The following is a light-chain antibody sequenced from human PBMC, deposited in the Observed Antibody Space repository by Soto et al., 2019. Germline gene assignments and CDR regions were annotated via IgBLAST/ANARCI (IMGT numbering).Light chain of an antibody. V-gene: IGKV1-39*01. J-gene: IGKJ5*01. CDR3: QRTYTTPEIT. CDR1: QDIKNY. Sequence: DIQMTQSPSSLSASVGDRVTITCQASQDIKNYLNWYQQKSGKAPNLLMYGASYLKSGVPTRFSGSGSGTDLTLTISSLQPEDFAIYYCQRTYTTPEITFGQGTRLEIK. CDR2: GAS.